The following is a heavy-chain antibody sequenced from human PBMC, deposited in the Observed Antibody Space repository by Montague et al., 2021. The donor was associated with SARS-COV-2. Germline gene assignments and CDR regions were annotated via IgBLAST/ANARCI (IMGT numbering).Heavy chain of an antibody. CDR1: GGSITSSSYY. CDR2: IYYSGST. Sequence: SETLSLTCTVSGGSITSSSYYWGWIRQPPGKGLEWIGSIYYSGSTYYNPSLNSRIAISVDTSKNQFSLRLDSVTAADTAIYYCATLTQSNGDFWGQGALVTVS. V-gene: IGHV4-39*01. CDR3: ATLTQSNGDF. D-gene: IGHD4/OR15-4a*01. J-gene: IGHJ4*02.